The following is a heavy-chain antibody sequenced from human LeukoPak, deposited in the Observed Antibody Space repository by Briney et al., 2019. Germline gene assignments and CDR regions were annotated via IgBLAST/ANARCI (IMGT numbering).Heavy chain of an antibody. CDR1: GFTFSSYW. CDR3: ARGGYLYFDYFDY. D-gene: IGHD3-22*01. V-gene: IGHV3-74*01. J-gene: IGHJ4*02. Sequence: GGSLRLSCAASGFTFSSYWMHWVRQAPGKGLVWVSRINSDGSSTSYADSVKGRFTISRDNAKNSLYLQMNSLRAEDTAVYYCARGGYLYFDYFDYWGQGTLVTVSS. CDR2: INSDGSST.